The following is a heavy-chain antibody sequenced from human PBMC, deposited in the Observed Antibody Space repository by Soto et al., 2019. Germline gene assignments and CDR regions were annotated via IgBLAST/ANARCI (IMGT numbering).Heavy chain of an antibody. V-gene: IGHV3-23*01. CDR3: ARNTVSAAGADYYGLDV. Sequence: LSCAASGFTFSSYAMSWVRQAPGKGLEWVSAISGSGGSTYYADSVKGRFTISRDNSKNTLYLQMNSLRAEDTAVYYCARNTVSAAGADYYGLDVWGQGTTVTVSS. J-gene: IGHJ6*02. CDR2: ISGSGGST. CDR1: GFTFSSYA. D-gene: IGHD6-13*01.